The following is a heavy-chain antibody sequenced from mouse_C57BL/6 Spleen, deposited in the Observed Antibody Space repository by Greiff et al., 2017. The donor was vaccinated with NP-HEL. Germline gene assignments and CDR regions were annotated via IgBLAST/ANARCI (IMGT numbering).Heavy chain of an antibody. J-gene: IGHJ4*01. V-gene: IGHV5-17*01. CDR3: ARHYGNSYYYAMDY. D-gene: IGHD2-1*01. Sequence: EVQLQESGGGLVKPGGSLKLSCAASGFTFSDYGMHWVRQAPEKGLEWVAYISSGSSTIYYADTVKGRFTISRDNAKNTLFLQMTSLRSEDTAMYYCARHYGNSYYYAMDYWGQGTSVTVSS. CDR1: GFTFSDYG. CDR2: ISSGSSTI.